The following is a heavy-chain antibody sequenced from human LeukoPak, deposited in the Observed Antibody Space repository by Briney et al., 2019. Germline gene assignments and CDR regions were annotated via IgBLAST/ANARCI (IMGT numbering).Heavy chain of an antibody. Sequence: SDTLSLTCTLSIGSINNYYGSCIREPPGEAGEGIGYIYYSGSTNYNPSLKSRVTISVDTSKNQFSLRLNSVTAADTAVYYCARHGVATMRRFDPWGQGTLVTVSS. D-gene: IGHD5-24*01. J-gene: IGHJ5*02. CDR1: IGSINNYY. CDR2: IYYSGST. V-gene: IGHV4-59*08. CDR3: ARHGVATMRRFDP.